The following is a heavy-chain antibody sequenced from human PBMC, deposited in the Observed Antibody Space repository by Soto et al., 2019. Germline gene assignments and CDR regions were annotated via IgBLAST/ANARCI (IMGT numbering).Heavy chain of an antibody. CDR1: VFTFSSYG. CDR2: IWYDGSNK. CDR3: ARAPILGYCSSTSCYTGAFDI. V-gene: IGHV3-33*01. D-gene: IGHD2-2*02. J-gene: IGHJ3*02. Sequence: PWWSLRLSCSASVFTFSSYGMHWFRQAPGKGLEWVAVIWYDGSNKYYADSVKGRFTISRDNSKNTLYLQMNSLRAEDTAVYYCARAPILGYCSSTSCYTGAFDIWGQGTMVTVS.